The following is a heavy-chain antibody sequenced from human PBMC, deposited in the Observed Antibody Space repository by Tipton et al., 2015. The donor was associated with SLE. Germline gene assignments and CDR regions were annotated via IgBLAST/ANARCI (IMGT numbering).Heavy chain of an antibody. CDR3: ARASTPNSYDCSGFYLSFYFDY. CDR2: IFYSGST. J-gene: IGHJ4*02. CDR1: GGSISSYY. Sequence: TLSLTCTVSGGSISSYYWSWIRQPPGKGLEWIGTIFYSGSTYYNPSLESRVTISVDTSKNQFSLKLSSVTAADTAVYYCARASTPNSYDCSGFYLSFYFDYCGQGTQVTVSS. D-gene: IGHD3-22*01. V-gene: IGHV4-59*12.